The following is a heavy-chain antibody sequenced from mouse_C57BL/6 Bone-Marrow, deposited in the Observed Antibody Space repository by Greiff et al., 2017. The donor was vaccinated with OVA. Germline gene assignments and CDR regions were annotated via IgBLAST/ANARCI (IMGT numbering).Heavy chain of an antibody. J-gene: IGHJ4*01. CDR3: APAAYYYGSRGYAMDY. CDR2: IHPNSGST. D-gene: IGHD1-1*01. V-gene: IGHV1-64*01. Sequence: QVQLQQPGAELVKPGASVKLSCKASGYTFTSYWMHWVKQRPGQGLEWIGMIHPNSGSTNYNEKFKSKATLTVDKSSSTAYMQLSSLTSEDCAVYYCAPAAYYYGSRGYAMDYWGQGTSVTVSS. CDR1: GYTFTSYW.